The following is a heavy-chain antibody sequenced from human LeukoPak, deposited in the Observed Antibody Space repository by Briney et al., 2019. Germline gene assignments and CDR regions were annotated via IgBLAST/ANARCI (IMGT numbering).Heavy chain of an antibody. CDR2: ISGSGGST. Sequence: PGGSLRLSCAASGFTFSSYAMSWVRQAPGKGLEWVSAISGSGGSTYYADSVKGRFTISRDNSKNTLYLQMNSLRAEDTAVYYCAKDYYDSSGYYLAYYFDYWGQGTLVTVSS. V-gene: IGHV3-23*01. D-gene: IGHD3-22*01. CDR3: AKDYYDSSGYYLAYYFDY. CDR1: GFTFSSYA. J-gene: IGHJ4*02.